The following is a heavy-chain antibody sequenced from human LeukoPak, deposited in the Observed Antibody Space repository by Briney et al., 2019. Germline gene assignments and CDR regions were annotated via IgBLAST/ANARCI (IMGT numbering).Heavy chain of an antibody. CDR2: IVPMVGTP. D-gene: IGHD7-27*01. CDR3: ATDHERAGDISFFYLDV. CDR1: GGAFTSYA. J-gene: IGHJ6*03. V-gene: IGHV1-69*13. Sequence: GASVKVSCKASGGAFTSYAFSWVRQAPAQGLEWMGGIVPMVGTPTYSQKFKGRITLTADESTSTAYMELSSLRSEDTALYYCATDHERAGDISFFYLDVWGKGTTVIVSS.